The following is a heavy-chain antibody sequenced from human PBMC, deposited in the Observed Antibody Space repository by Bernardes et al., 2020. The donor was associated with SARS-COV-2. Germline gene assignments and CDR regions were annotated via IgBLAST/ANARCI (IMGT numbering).Heavy chain of an antibody. V-gene: IGHV4-59*01. CDR3: ASDGNWLDP. Sequence: SETLSLTCTVSGDSISSYCLAWIRQPPGKGLEWFGYICYSGTTNYNPSLKSRVTISVDTSKNQFSLKLTSVTAADTAVYYCASDGNWLDPWGQGTLVTVSS. CDR2: ICYSGTT. CDR1: GDSISSYC. J-gene: IGHJ5*02.